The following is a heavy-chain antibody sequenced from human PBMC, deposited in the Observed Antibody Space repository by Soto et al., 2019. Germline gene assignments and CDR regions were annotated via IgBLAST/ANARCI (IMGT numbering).Heavy chain of an antibody. Sequence: SGPTLVNPTETLTLTCTVSGFSLSNARMGVSWIRHPPGKALEWLAHIFSNDEKSYSTSLKSRLTISKDTSKSQVVLTMTNMDPVDTATYYCARIRRYSSGWYHYYYGMDVWGQGTTVTVSS. CDR2: IFSNDEK. V-gene: IGHV2-26*01. CDR3: ARIRRYSSGWYHYYYGMDV. D-gene: IGHD6-19*01. CDR1: GFSLSNARMG. J-gene: IGHJ6*02.